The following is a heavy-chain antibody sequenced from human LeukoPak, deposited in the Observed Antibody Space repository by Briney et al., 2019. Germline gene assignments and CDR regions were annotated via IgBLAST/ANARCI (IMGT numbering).Heavy chain of an antibody. CDR3: AKDLQVGHQLAMGMDV. J-gene: IGHJ6*03. D-gene: IGHD6-13*01. Sequence: GGSLRLSCAASGFTFSSYAMSWVRQAPGKGLEWVSAISGSGGSTYYADSVKGRFTISRDNSKNTLYLQMNSLRAEDTAVYYCAKDLQVGHQLAMGMDVWGKGTTVTVSS. CDR2: ISGSGGST. CDR1: GFTFSSYA. V-gene: IGHV3-23*01.